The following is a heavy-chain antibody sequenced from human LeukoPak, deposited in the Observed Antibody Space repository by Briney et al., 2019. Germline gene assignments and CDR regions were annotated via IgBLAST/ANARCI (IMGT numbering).Heavy chain of an antibody. CDR3: ARARWVGSYFWFDP. D-gene: IGHD1-26*01. V-gene: IGHV3-48*04. Sequence: QPGGSLRLSCAASGFTFSSYGMHWVRQAPGKGLEWVSYISSSGSTIYYADSVKGRFTISRDNAKNSLYLQMNSLRAEDTAVYYCARARWVGSYFWFDPWGQGTLVTVSS. CDR2: ISSSGSTI. J-gene: IGHJ5*02. CDR1: GFTFSSYG.